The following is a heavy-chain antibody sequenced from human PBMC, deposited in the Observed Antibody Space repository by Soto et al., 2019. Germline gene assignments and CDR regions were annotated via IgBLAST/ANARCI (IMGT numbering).Heavy chain of an antibody. J-gene: IGHJ6*02. D-gene: IGHD1-26*01. CDR3: ARSRAWMYRAPMDV. CDR1: GFSFSDYY. V-gene: IGHV3-11*01. Sequence: GSLRLSCAASGFSFSDYYMSWIRQAPGKGLEWVSYISSSGSTIYYADSVKGRFTISRDNAKNSLYLQMNSLRAEDTAVYYCARSRAWMYRAPMDVWGQGTTVTVSS. CDR2: ISSSGSTI.